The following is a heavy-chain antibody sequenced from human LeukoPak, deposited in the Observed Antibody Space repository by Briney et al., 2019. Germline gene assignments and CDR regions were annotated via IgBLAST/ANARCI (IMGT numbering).Heavy chain of an antibody. CDR2: INHSGST. V-gene: IGHV4-39*07. CDR3: ARGQDTYYYDSPAFDI. CDR1: GGSISSGGYY. Sequence: PSETLSLTCTVSGGSISSGGYYWSWIRQPPGKGLEWIGEINHSGSTNYNPSLKSRVTISVDTSKNQFSLKLSSVTAADTAVYYCARGQDTYYYDSPAFDIWGQGTMVTVSS. J-gene: IGHJ3*02. D-gene: IGHD3-22*01.